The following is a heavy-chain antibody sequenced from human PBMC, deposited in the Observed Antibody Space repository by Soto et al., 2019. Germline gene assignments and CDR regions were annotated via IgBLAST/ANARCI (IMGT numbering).Heavy chain of an antibody. CDR1: GSSFTSYG. V-gene: IGHV5-51*01. CDR2: IYPGESET. CDR3: ATKMIGGGYGMDV. J-gene: IGHJ6*02. Sequence: XASLNICWKACGSSFTSYGIGWVRQMSGKGLEWMGIIYPGESETRYSPSFQGQVTNTAEKSISTAYLQWSSLKASDTAMYYCATKMIGGGYGMDVWGQGTTVTGSS. D-gene: IGHD3-22*01.